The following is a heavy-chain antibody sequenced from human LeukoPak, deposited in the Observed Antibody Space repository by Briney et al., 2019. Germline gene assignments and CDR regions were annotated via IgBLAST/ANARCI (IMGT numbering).Heavy chain of an antibody. Sequence: PGGSLRLSCAASGFTFTSYWMSWVRQAPGKGLEWVANIKQDGSEKYFVDSVKGRFTISRDNAKNSLYLQMNSLRAEDTAVYYCARETGVGAFDIWGQGTMVTVSS. CDR2: IKQDGSEK. D-gene: IGHD2-8*01. CDR3: ARETGVGAFDI. J-gene: IGHJ3*02. V-gene: IGHV3-7*01. CDR1: GFTFTSYW.